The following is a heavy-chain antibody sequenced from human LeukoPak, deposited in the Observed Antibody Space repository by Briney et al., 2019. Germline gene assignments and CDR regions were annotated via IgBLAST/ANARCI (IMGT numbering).Heavy chain of an antibody. Sequence: GGSLRLSCTASGFTFSSYWMSWVRQAPGKGLEWVANIKQDGSEKYYVDSVKGRFTISRDNAKNSLYLQMNSLRAEDTAVYYCASPRGYGYYFDYWGQGTLVTVSS. CDR1: GFTFSSYW. CDR2: IKQDGSEK. J-gene: IGHJ4*02. D-gene: IGHD5-12*01. V-gene: IGHV3-7*01. CDR3: ASPRGYGYYFDY.